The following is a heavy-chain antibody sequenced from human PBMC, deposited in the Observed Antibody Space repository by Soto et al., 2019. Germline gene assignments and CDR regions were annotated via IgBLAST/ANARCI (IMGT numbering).Heavy chain of an antibody. Sequence: EVQLVESGGGLVQPGGSLRVSCAASGFTVSSNYMRWVRQAPGKGLEWVSVIYSGGSTYYADSVKGRFTISRDNSKNTLDLQMNSRRAEDTAVDYCADVVVGWWGQGTLVTVSS. CDR1: GFTVSSNY. CDR2: IYSGGST. D-gene: IGHD2-15*01. V-gene: IGHV3-66*01. J-gene: IGHJ4*02. CDR3: ADVVVGW.